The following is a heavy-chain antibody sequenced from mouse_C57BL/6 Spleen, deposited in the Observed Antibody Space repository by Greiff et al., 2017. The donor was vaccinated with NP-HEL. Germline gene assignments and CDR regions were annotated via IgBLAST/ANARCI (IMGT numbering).Heavy chain of an antibody. J-gene: IGHJ3*01. CDR2: ISSGSSTI. V-gene: IGHV5-17*01. CDR1: GFTFSDYG. D-gene: IGHD3-2*02. Sequence: EVKVVESGGGLVKPGGSLKLSCAASGFTFSDYGMHWVRQAPEKGLEWVAYISSGSSTIYYADTVKGRFTISRDNAKNTLFLQMTSLRSEDTAMYYCARALYSSGYAWFAYWGQGTLVTVSA. CDR3: ARALYSSGYAWFAY.